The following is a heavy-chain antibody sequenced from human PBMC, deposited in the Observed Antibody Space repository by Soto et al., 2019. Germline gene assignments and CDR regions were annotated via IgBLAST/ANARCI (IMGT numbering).Heavy chain of an antibody. D-gene: IGHD3-10*01. CDR1: GYNFIIYW. CDR3: ARQAYYGSGTYYSDY. Sequence: GESMKNSCKAAGYNFIIYWVAWVRQVPGKGLEWMGIIYPGDSDATYSPSFEGQVTFSVDKSITTAYLQWISLKDSDTAIYYCARQAYYGSGTYYSDYWGQGTQVTVSS. V-gene: IGHV5-51*01. CDR2: IYPGDSDA. J-gene: IGHJ4*02.